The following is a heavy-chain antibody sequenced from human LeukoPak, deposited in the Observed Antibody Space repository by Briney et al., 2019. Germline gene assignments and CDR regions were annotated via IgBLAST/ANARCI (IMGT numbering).Heavy chain of an antibody. J-gene: IGHJ5*02. Sequence: GGSLRLSCAASGFTFSYYGMHWVRQAPGKGLEWVAFIRYDGSTRYYADSVKGRFTISRDNSKNTLYLQMNSLRAEDTAVYYCAKGGPGGFDPWGQGTLVTVSS. CDR3: AKGGPGGFDP. CDR2: IRYDGSTR. D-gene: IGHD1-14*01. CDR1: GFTFSYYG. V-gene: IGHV3-30*02.